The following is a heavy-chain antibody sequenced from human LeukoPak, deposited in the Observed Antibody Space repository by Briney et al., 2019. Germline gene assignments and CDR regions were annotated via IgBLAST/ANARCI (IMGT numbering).Heavy chain of an antibody. V-gene: IGHV4-39*01. D-gene: IGHD6-13*01. CDR1: GGSISSYY. CDR3: ARQGYSSSWYPAVISDHRWFDP. Sequence: SETLSLTCTVSGGSISSYYWGWIRQPPGKGLEWIGSIYYSGSTYYNPSLKSRVTISVDTSKNQFSLKLSSVTAADTAVYYCARQGYSSSWYPAVISDHRWFDPWGQGTLVTVSS. J-gene: IGHJ5*02. CDR2: IYYSGST.